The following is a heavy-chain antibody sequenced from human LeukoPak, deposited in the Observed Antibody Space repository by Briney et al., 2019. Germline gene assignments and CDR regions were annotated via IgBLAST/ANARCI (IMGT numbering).Heavy chain of an antibody. Sequence: GGSLRLSCAASGFTFDDYAMHWVRQAPGKGLEWVSGISWNSGSIGYADSVKGRFTISRDNAKNSLYLQMNSLRAEDTALYYCAIDPRPDYYDSSGLDYWGQGTLVTVSS. J-gene: IGHJ4*02. V-gene: IGHV3-9*01. CDR1: GFTFDDYA. D-gene: IGHD3-22*01. CDR2: ISWNSGSI. CDR3: AIDPRPDYYDSSGLDY.